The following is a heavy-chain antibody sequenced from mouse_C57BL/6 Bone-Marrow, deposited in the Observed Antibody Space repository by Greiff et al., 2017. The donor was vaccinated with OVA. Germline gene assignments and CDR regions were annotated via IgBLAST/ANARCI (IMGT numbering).Heavy chain of an antibody. Sequence: QVQLKQPGAELVKPGASVKMSCKASGYTFTSYWITWVKQRPGQGLEWIGDIYPGSGSTNYNEKFKSKATLTVDPSSSTAYMQLSSLTSEDSAVYYCARGEIYYYGSSWAYWGQGTLVTVSA. D-gene: IGHD1-1*01. CDR3: ARGEIYYYGSSWAY. CDR2: IYPGSGST. V-gene: IGHV1-55*01. J-gene: IGHJ3*01. CDR1: GYTFTSYW.